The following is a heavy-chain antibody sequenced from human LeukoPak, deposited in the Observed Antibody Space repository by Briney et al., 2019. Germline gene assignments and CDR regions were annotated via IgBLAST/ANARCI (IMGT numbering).Heavy chain of an antibody. Sequence: PSETLSLTCTVSGGSISSSSYYWGWIRQPPGKGLEWIGSIYYSGSTYYNPSLKSRVTISVDTSKNQFSLKLSSVTAADTAVYYCARVAIYGSGPHAEYFQHWGQGTLVTVSS. CDR2: IYYSGST. V-gene: IGHV4-39*07. CDR3: ARVAIYGSGPHAEYFQH. CDR1: GGSISSSSYY. D-gene: IGHD3-10*01. J-gene: IGHJ1*01.